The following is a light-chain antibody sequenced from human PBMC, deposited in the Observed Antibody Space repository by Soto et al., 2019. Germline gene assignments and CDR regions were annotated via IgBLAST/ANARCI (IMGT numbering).Light chain of an antibody. V-gene: IGKV3-20*01. CDR1: QSVSSSY. CDR2: GAS. J-gene: IGKJ2*01. CDR3: QKSGSSPPRFT. Sequence: EIVLTQSPGTLSLSPGERATLSCRASQSVSSSYLAWYQQKPGQAPRLLIYGASNRATDIPDRFSGSGSGTDFPLTIRRLEPEDFGVYYCQKSGSSPPRFTFGQGTNLEIK.